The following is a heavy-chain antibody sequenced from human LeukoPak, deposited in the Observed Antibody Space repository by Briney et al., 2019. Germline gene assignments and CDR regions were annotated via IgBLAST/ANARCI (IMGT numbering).Heavy chain of an antibody. CDR2: IFYSGST. D-gene: IGHD2-21*02. J-gene: IGHJ4*02. Sequence: SETLSLTCTVSGGSISSSSYYWGWIRQPPGKGLEWIGSIFYSGSTYYNPSLKSRVTISVDASKNQFSLKLSSVTAADTAVYYCASQTEGYYFDYWGQGTLVTVSS. CDR3: ASQTEGYYFDY. CDR1: GGSISSSSYY. V-gene: IGHV4-39*01.